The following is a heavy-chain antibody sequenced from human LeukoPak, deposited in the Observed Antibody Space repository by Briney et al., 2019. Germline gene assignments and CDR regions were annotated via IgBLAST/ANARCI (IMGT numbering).Heavy chain of an antibody. Sequence: ASVKVSCKASGYTFTGYYMHWVRQAPGQGLEWMGWINPNSGGTNYAQKFQGRVTMTRDTSISTAYMELSRLRADDTAVYYCARALAPGYSSGWYRLDMGYWGQGTLVTVSS. CDR1: GYTFTGYY. V-gene: IGHV1-2*02. J-gene: IGHJ4*02. CDR2: INPNSGGT. CDR3: ARALAPGYSSGWYRLDMGY. D-gene: IGHD6-19*01.